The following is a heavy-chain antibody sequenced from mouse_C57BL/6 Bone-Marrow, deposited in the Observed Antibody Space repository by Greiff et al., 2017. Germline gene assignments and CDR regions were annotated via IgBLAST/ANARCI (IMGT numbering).Heavy chain of an antibody. CDR1: DSEVFPIAY. J-gene: IGHJ4*01. D-gene: IGHD2-5*01. V-gene: IGHV15-2*01. Sequence: QVQLQQSGSELRSPGSSVKLSCKDFDSEVFPIAYMSWVRQKPGHGFEWIGGILPSIGRTIYGEKFEDKATLDADTLSNTAYLELNSLTSEDSAIYYCARGGSNYPYYAMDYWGQGTSVTVSS. CDR2: ILPSIGRT. CDR3: ARGGSNYPYYAMDY.